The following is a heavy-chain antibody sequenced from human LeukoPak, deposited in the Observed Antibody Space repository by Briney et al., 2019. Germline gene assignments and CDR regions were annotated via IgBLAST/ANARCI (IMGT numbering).Heavy chain of an antibody. Sequence: SETLSLTCAVSGDSVSSGGSSWSWIRQPPGKGLEWIGYIYHSGSTYYNPSLKSRVTISVDKSKNQFSLKLSSVTAADTAVYYCAGVIAVAGPFDYWGQGTLVTVSS. CDR3: AGVIAVAGPFDY. CDR1: GDSVSSGGSS. CDR2: IYHSGST. V-gene: IGHV4-30-2*01. D-gene: IGHD6-19*01. J-gene: IGHJ4*02.